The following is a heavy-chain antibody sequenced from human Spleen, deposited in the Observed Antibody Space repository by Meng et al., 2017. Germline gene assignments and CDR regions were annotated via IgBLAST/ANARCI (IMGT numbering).Heavy chain of an antibody. Sequence: QVQLVQSGAEVKKPGASVKVSCRASGYSFTDHYIHWVRQAPGQGLEWMGWINPNSGATNYAQNFQDWVTMTRDTSLSTAYMELSRLKSDDTAVYYCARNLGRSPVAPYYYYYGMDVWGQGTTVTVSS. D-gene: IGHD2-2*01. CDR1: GYSFTDHY. CDR2: INPNSGAT. J-gene: IGHJ6*02. CDR3: ARNLGRSPVAPYYYYYGMDV. V-gene: IGHV1-2*04.